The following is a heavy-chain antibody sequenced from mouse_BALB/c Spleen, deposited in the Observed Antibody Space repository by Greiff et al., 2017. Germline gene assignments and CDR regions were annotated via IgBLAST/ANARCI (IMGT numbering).Heavy chain of an antibody. J-gene: IGHJ4*01. Sequence: DVMLVESGGGLVQPGGSRKLSCAASGFTFSSFGMHWVRQAPEKGLEWVAYISSGSSTIYYADTVKGRFTISRDNPKNTLFLQMTSLRSEDTAMYYCARRYYDYDGYAMDYWGQGTSVTVSS. CDR2: ISSGSSTI. CDR3: ARRYYDYDGYAMDY. V-gene: IGHV5-17*02. D-gene: IGHD2-4*01. CDR1: GFTFSSFG.